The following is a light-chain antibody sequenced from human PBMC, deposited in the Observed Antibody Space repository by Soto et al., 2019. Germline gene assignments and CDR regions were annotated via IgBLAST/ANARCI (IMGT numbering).Light chain of an antibody. V-gene: IGKV3-15*01. J-gene: IGKJ1*01. CDR3: QQYDNWPGT. CDR2: GAS. Sequence: EIEMTQSPATLSVSPGERATLSCRASQSVSSKVAWYQHKPGQAPRLLIYGASTRATGIPARFSGSGSGTEFTLNISSLQSEDFALYYCQQYDNWPGTFGQGTKVEIK. CDR1: QSVSSK.